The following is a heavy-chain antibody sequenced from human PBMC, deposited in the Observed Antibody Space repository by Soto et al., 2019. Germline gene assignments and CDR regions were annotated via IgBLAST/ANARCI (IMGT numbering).Heavy chain of an antibody. J-gene: IGHJ4*02. CDR2: IYHSGGT. CDR3: AREFRPIAARGFDS. Sequence: QVQLQESGPGLVKPSQTLSLTCTVSGGSISSDTYYWSWIRQHPGKGLEWIGYIYHSGGTYYNPSLKHRVTISVDTATNQFSLNLSSGTAADTAVYSCAREFRPIAARGFDSWGQGTLVPVSS. V-gene: IGHV4-31*03. CDR1: GGSISSDTYY. D-gene: IGHD6-6*01.